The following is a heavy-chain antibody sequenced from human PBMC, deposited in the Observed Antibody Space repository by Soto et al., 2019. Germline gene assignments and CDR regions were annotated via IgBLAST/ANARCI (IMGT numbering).Heavy chain of an antibody. D-gene: IGHD2-21*02. CDR3: AGKYCGGDCYSHYYYYYGMDV. CDR1: GFTFSSYA. Sequence: XGSLRLSCAASGFTFSSYAVHGVRQAPGKGLEWVAVISYDGSNKYYADSVKGRFTISRDNSKNTLYLQMNSLRAEDTAVYYCAGKYCGGDCYSHYYYYYGMDVWGQGTTVTVSS. V-gene: IGHV3-30-3*01. CDR2: ISYDGSNK. J-gene: IGHJ6*02.